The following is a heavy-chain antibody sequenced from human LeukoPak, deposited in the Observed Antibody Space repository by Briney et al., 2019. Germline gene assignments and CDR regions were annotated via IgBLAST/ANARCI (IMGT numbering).Heavy chain of an antibody. CDR2: IWYDGSKK. CDR3: TRRDGDNDRGFDY. CDR1: GFTFSDYG. V-gene: IGHV3-33*01. D-gene: IGHD4-23*01. J-gene: IGHJ4*02. Sequence: ETSLRLSCAASGFTFSDYGMHWVRQAPGKGLEWVAVIWYDGSKKYYADSVEGRFTISRDNSKNTLYLQMNSLRAEDTAVYYCTRRDGDNDRGFDYWGQGTLVTVSS.